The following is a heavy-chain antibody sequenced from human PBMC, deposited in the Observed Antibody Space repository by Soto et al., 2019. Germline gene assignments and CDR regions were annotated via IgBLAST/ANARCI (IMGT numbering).Heavy chain of an antibody. Sequence: QVQLVESGGGVVQPGRSLRLSCAASGFAFRSYGIHWVRQAPGKGLEWVAVISFDGSTKYYADSVKGRFTISRDNSKNTLYLQMNSLTHEDTAVYYCAEGIDGWYYAHLDYWGQGTLVTVSS. CDR2: ISFDGSTK. V-gene: IGHV3-30*18. J-gene: IGHJ4*02. D-gene: IGHD6-19*01. CDR3: AEGIDGWYYAHLDY. CDR1: GFAFRSYG.